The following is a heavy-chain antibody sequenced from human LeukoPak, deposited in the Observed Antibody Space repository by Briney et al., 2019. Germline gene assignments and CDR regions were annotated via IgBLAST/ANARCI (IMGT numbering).Heavy chain of an antibody. CDR2: ISGSGGST. Sequence: GSLRLSCAASGFTFSSYAMSWVRQAPGKGLEWVSAISGSGGSTYNADSVKGRFTISRDNSKNTLYLQMNSLRAEDTAVYYCAKEPYDFWSGYFDYWAREPWSPSPQ. J-gene: IGHJ4*02. CDR1: GFTFSSYA. CDR3: AKEPYDFWSGYFDY. V-gene: IGHV3-23*01. D-gene: IGHD3-3*01.